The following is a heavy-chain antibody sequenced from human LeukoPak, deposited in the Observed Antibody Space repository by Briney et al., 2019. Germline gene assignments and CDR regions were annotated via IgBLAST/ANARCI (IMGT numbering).Heavy chain of an antibody. CDR2: MNPNSGNT. CDR1: RYTFTSYD. D-gene: IGHD4/OR15-4a*01. Sequence: ASVKVSCKASRYTFTSYDINWVRQAPGQGLEWMGWMNPNSGNTGYAQKFQGRVTMTRNTSVSTAYMELSSLRSGDTAVYYCARKNYGSNRWFDPWGQGTLVTVSS. CDR3: ARKNYGSNRWFDP. J-gene: IGHJ5*02. V-gene: IGHV1-8*01.